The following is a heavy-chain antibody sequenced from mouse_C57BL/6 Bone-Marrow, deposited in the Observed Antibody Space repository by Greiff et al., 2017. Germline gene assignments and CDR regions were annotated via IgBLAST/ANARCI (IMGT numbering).Heavy chain of an antibody. CDR2: IYPGSGNT. J-gene: IGHJ4*01. D-gene: IGHD2-4*01. CDR1: GYSFTSYY. Sequence: QVQLQQSGPELVKPGASVKISCKASGYSFTSYYIHWVKQRPGQGLEWIGWIYPGSGNTKYNEKFKGKATLTADTSSSPAYMQLSSLTSEDSAVYYCARNYDYDYYYAMDYWGQGTSVTVSS. CDR3: ARNYDYDYYYAMDY. V-gene: IGHV1-66*01.